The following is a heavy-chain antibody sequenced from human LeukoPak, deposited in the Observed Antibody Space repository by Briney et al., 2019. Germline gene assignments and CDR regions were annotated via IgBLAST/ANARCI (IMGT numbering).Heavy chain of an antibody. CDR1: GYTFTSYG. CDR3: ARDRFEYSSSAGSVSGY. Sequence: ASVKVSCKASGYTFTSYGISWVRQAPGQGLEWMGWISAYNGNTNYAQKLQGKDTMNKDTSTSKAYMELRSLRSDDTAVYYCARDRFEYSSSAGSVSGYWGQGTLVTVSS. CDR2: ISAYNGNT. J-gene: IGHJ4*02. D-gene: IGHD6-6*01. V-gene: IGHV1-18*01.